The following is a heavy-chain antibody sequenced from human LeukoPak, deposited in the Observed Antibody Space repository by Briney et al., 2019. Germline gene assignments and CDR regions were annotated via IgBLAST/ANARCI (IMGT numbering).Heavy chain of an antibody. V-gene: IGHV1-69*10. D-gene: IGHD6-19*01. CDR1: GGTFSSYA. Sequence: VKVSCKASGGTFSSYAISWVRQAPGQGLEWMGRIIPILGIANYAQKFQGRVTITADKSTSTAYMELSSLRSEDTAVYYCARDHSSGWTLFDYWGQGTLVTVSS. CDR2: IIPILGIA. CDR3: ARDHSSGWTLFDY. J-gene: IGHJ4*02.